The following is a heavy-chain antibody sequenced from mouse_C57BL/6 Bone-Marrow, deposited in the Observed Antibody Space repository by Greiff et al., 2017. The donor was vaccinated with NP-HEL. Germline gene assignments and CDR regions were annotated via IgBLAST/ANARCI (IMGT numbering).Heavy chain of an antibody. CDR1: GFTFSDYY. V-gene: IGHV5-12*01. D-gene: IGHD1-1*01. Sequence: EVQVVESGGGLVQPGGSLKLSCAASGFTFSDYYMYWVRQTPEKRLEWVAYISNGGGSTYYPDTVKGRFTISRDNAKNTLYLQMSRLKSEDTAMYYCARQKGSYYYGSSYAMDYWGQGTSVTVSS. CDR3: ARQKGSYYYGSSYAMDY. J-gene: IGHJ4*01. CDR2: ISNGGGST.